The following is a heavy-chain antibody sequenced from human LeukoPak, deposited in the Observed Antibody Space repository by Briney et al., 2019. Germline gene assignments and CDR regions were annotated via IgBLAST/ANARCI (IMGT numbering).Heavy chain of an antibody. CDR1: GGSVNSGSYY. V-gene: IGHV4-61*01. J-gene: IGHJ4*02. CDR3: ARARPAADY. CDR2: IYYSGST. D-gene: IGHD6-13*01. Sequence: SETLSLTCTDSGGSVNSGSYYWSWIRQPPGKGLEWIGYIYYSGSTNYNPSLKSRVTISRDTSKNQFSLRLSSLTAADTAVYYCARARPAADYWGQGTLVTVSS.